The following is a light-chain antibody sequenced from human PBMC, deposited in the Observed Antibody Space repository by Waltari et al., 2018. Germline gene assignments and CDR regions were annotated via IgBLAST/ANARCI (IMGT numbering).Light chain of an antibody. J-gene: IGKJ2*01. CDR3: QQYGSSLMYT. V-gene: IGKV3-20*01. CDR2: GAS. CDR1: QSVSSSY. Sequence: EIVLTQSPGTLSLSPGERATLSCRASQSVSSSYLAWYQQKPGQAPRLRIYGASSRATGIPDSFSCSGSVTDFTLTISRLEPEDFAVYYCQQYGSSLMYTFGQGTKLEIK.